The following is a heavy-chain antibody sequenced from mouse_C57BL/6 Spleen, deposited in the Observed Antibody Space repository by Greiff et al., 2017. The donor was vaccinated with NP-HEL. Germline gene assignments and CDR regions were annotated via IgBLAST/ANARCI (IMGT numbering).Heavy chain of an antibody. D-gene: IGHD2-4*01. CDR3: ARLDYEEYAMDY. Sequence: DVMLVESGGGLVKPGGSLKLSCAASGFTFSDYGMHWVRQAPEKGLEWVGYISSGSSTTYYADTVKGRFTISRDNAKNTLFLQMTSLRSEDTAMYYCARLDYEEYAMDYWGQGTSVTVSS. V-gene: IGHV5-17*01. CDR2: ISSGSSTT. J-gene: IGHJ4*01. CDR1: GFTFSDYG.